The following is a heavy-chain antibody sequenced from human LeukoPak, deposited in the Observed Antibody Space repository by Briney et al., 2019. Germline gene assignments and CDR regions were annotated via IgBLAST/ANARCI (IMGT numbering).Heavy chain of an antibody. CDR1: GFTFSSYA. CDR3: AKDLTDDYGVDY. CDR2: ISGSGGST. J-gene: IGHJ4*02. V-gene: IGHV3-23*01. D-gene: IGHD4-17*01. Sequence: GGSLRLTCAASGFTFSSYAMSWVRQAPGKGLEWVSAISGSGGSTYYSDSVKGRFTISRDNSKNTLYLQMNSLRAEDTAVYYCAKDLTDDYGVDYWGQGTLVTVSS.